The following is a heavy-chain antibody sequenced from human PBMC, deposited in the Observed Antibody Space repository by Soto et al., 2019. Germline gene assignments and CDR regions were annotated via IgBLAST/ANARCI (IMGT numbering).Heavy chain of an antibody. J-gene: IGHJ4*02. V-gene: IGHV3-48*01. Sequence: EVQLVESGGGLVQPGGSLRLSCAASGFTFSSYSMNWVRQAPGKGLEWLSYISGSGTSISYRDSVRGRFTISRDNAKNSLYLQIDSLGAEDTAVYDCARSRYNDYWGQGTLVTVSS. CDR3: ARSRYNDY. CDR2: ISGSGTSI. CDR1: GFTFSSYS. D-gene: IGHD1-1*01.